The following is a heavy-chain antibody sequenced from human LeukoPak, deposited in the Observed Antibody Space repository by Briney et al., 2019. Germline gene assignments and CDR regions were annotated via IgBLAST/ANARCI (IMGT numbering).Heavy chain of an antibody. CDR3: ARSFSGFDSDFDY. CDR2: IYHSGST. V-gene: IGHV4-38-2*02. D-gene: IGHD5-12*01. J-gene: IGHJ4*02. Sequence: SETLSLTCTVSGYSISSGYYWTWIRQPPGKGLEWIGNIYHSGSTYCNPSLKSRITISMDTSKNHFSLKLSSVTAADTALYYCARSFSGFDSDFDYWGQGTLVTVSS. CDR1: GYSISSGYY.